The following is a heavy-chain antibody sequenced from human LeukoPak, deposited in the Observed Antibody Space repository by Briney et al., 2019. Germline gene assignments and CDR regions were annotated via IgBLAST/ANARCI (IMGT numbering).Heavy chain of an antibody. J-gene: IGHJ5*02. CDR1: GGSFSGYN. D-gene: IGHD6-19*01. CDR2: INHSGST. Sequence: SETLSLTCAVYGGSFSGYNWSWIRQPPGKGLEWIGEINHSGSTNYNPSLKSRVTISVDTSKNQFSLKLSSVTAADTAVYYCARDGYSSGWYNWFDPWGQGTLVTVSS. V-gene: IGHV4-34*01. CDR3: ARDGYSSGWYNWFDP.